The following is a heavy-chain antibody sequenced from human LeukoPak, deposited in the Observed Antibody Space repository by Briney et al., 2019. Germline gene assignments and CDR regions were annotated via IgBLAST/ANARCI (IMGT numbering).Heavy chain of an antibody. Sequence: GESLKISCQVSGYSFINYWIGWVRQMPGKGLEWMGIIYPGDSVTTYSPSFQGQVTISADKSISTAYLQWSSLRASDTAMYYCARRIGISYYYDSSGPLEYWGQGTLVTVSS. V-gene: IGHV5-51*01. D-gene: IGHD3-22*01. J-gene: IGHJ4*02. CDR2: IYPGDSVT. CDR3: ARRIGISYYYDSSGPLEY. CDR1: GYSFINYW.